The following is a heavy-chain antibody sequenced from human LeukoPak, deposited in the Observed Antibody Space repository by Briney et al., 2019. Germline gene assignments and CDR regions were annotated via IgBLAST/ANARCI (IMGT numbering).Heavy chain of an antibody. J-gene: IGHJ4*02. CDR2: ISGSGGST. CDR3: AKDGDGYNLFPYYFDY. D-gene: IGHD2-21*01. V-gene: IGHV3-23*01. Sequence: PGGSLRLSCAPSGFTFCSYTMSWVRQAPGKGLEWVSAISGSGGSTYYADSVKGRFTISRDNSKNTLYLQMNSLRAEDTAVYYCAKDGDGYNLFPYYFDYWGQGTLVTVSS. CDR1: GFTFCSYT.